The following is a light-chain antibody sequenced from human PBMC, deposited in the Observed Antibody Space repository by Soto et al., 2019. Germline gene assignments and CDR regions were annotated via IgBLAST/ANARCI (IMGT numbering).Light chain of an antibody. V-gene: IGKV1-6*01. Sequence: AIQMTQSPSLLSASVGDRVTITCRASQGIRDDLGWYQQKPGKAPKLLIYAASNLQSGVPSRFSGSGSGTDVTLIISSLQPEDFATYYCLQDYDYPYTFGQGTKLEIK. CDR1: QGIRDD. CDR2: AAS. J-gene: IGKJ2*01. CDR3: LQDYDYPYT.